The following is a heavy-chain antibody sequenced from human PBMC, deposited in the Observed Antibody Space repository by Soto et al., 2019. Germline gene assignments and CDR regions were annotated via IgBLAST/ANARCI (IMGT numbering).Heavy chain of an antibody. CDR3: ARGSFNYGSGSLYYYYYYGMDV. CDR2: IYYSGST. D-gene: IGHD3-10*01. V-gene: IGHV4-31*03. J-gene: IGHJ6*02. Sequence: SETLSLTCTVSGGSISSGGYYWSWVRQHPGKGLEWIGYIYYSGSTYYNPSLKSRVTISVDTSKNQFSLKLSSVTAADTAVYYCARGSFNYGSGSLYYYYYYGMDVWGQGTTVTVSS. CDR1: GGSISSGGYY.